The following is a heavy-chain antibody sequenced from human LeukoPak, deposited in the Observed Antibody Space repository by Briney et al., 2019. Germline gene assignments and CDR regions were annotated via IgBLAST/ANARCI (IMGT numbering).Heavy chain of an antibody. CDR1: GFTFSSYS. CDR3: ASSVSLAADY. J-gene: IGHJ4*02. V-gene: IGHV3-21*01. D-gene: IGHD2-15*01. CDR2: ISSSSSYI. Sequence: PGGSLRLSCAASGFTFSSYSMNWVRQAPGKGLEWVSSISSSSSYIYYADSVKGRFTISRDNAKNSLYLQMNSLRAEDTAVYYCASSVSLAADYWGQGTLVTVSS.